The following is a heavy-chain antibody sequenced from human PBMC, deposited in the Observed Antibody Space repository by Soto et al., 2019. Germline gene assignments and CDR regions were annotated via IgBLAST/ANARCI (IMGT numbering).Heavy chain of an antibody. CDR1: GGTFSSYA. J-gene: IGHJ6*02. V-gene: IGHV1-69*01. CDR3: ARGGKERFRGSGMDV. D-gene: IGHD1-1*01. Sequence: QVQLVQSGAEVRKPGSSVKVSCKASGGTFSSYAISWVRQVPGQGLEWMGEIISMFGAAMYAQKFQGRVTRTADESASTAYMELSSLRSEDTATYYCARGGKERFRGSGMDVWGQGPTVTVS. CDR2: IISMFGAA.